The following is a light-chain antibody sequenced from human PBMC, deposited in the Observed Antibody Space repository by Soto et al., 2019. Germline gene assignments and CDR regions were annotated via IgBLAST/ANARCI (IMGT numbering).Light chain of an antibody. J-gene: IGLJ3*02. CDR2: SNN. V-gene: IGLV1-44*01. Sequence: QAVVTQPPSASGTPGQRLTISCSGSTANIGSNTVNWYQHLPGSAPKIVIYSNNQRPSGVPDRFSGSKSGTSASLAISGLQSEDEADYYCAAWDDSLNGQVFGGGTKLTVL. CDR3: AAWDDSLNGQV. CDR1: TANIGSNT.